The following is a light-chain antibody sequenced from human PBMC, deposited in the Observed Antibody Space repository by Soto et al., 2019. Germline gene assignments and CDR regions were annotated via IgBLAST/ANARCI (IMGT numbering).Light chain of an antibody. CDR1: RSDVGSYSL. V-gene: IGLV2-23*01. J-gene: IGLJ1*01. Sequence: QSVLTQPASVSGSPGQSITISCTGTRSDVGSYSLVSWYQHHPGKAPKVIIYDGSERPSGVSNRFSGSKSGNTASLTISGLQAEDEADYFCCSYAGTNTYVFGTGTKVTVL. CDR2: DGS. CDR3: CSYAGTNTYV.